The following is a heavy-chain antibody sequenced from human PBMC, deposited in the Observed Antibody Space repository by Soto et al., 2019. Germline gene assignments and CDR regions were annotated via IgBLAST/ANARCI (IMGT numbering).Heavy chain of an antibody. CDR1: RYTFTSYA. D-gene: IGHD2-8*01. J-gene: IGHJ6*02. Sequence: GASVKVSCKASRYTFTSYAISWVRQAPGQGLEWVGWISGYNGDTNYAQKFQGRVTMTIDTSTTTAYLELRRLTYDDTAVYFCAKNGHPPYYYYGMDVWGQGTTVTVSS. CDR2: ISGYNGDT. V-gene: IGHV1-18*01. CDR3: AKNGHPPYYYYGMDV.